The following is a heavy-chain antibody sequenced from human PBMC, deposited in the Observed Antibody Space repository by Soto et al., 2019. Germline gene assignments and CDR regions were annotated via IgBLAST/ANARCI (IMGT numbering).Heavy chain of an antibody. CDR1: GGTFSSYA. V-gene: IGHV1-69*12. CDR2: IIPIFGTA. CDR3: AGHSSGVPGYYYGMDV. D-gene: IGHD3-22*01. J-gene: IGHJ6*02. Sequence: QVQLVQSGAEVKKPGSSVKVSCKASGGTFSSYAISWVRQAPGQGLEWMGGIIPIFGTADYAQKFQGRVTITADESTSTAYMELSSLKYEDTAVYYCAGHSSGVPGYYYGMDVWGQGTTVTVSS.